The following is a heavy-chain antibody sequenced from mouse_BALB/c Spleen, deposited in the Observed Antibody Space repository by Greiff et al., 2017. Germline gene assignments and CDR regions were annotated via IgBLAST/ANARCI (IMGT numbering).Heavy chain of an antibody. CDR3: NGIDYTAWFAY. J-gene: IGHJ3*01. D-gene: IGHD2-4*01. Sequence: VQLQQSGAELVRSGASVKLSCTASGFNIKDYYMHWVKQRPEQGLEWIGWIDPENGDTEYAPKFQGKATMTADTSSNTAYLQLSSLTSEDTAVYYCNGIDYTAWFAYWGQGTLVTVSA. V-gene: IGHV14-4*02. CDR2: IDPENGDT. CDR1: GFNIKDYY.